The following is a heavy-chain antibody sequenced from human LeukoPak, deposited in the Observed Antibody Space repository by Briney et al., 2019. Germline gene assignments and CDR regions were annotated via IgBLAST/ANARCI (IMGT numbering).Heavy chain of an antibody. D-gene: IGHD6-13*01. CDR1: GGTFSSYA. Sequence: ASVKVSCKASGGTFSSYAISWVRQAPGQGLEWMGRIIPILGIANYAQKFQGRVTITADKSTSTAYMELSSLRSEDTAVYYCATGAAAGTIFDYWGQGTLVTVSS. J-gene: IGHJ4*02. V-gene: IGHV1-69*04. CDR3: ATGAAAGTIFDY. CDR2: IIPILGIA.